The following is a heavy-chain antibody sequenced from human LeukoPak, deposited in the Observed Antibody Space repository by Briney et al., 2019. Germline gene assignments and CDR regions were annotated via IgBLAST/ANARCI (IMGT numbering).Heavy chain of an antibody. V-gene: IGHV4-34*01. D-gene: IGHD3-10*01. CDR3: ARGVPISYYYGSGSYSKGFFDH. CDR1: GGSFSGYY. Sequence: SETLSLTCAVYGGSFSGYYWSWIRQPPGKGLEWIGEINHSGSTNYNPSLKSRVTISVDTSKNQFSLKLSSVTAADTAVYHCARGVPISYYYGSGSYSKGFFDHWGQGTLVTVSS. J-gene: IGHJ4*02. CDR2: INHSGST.